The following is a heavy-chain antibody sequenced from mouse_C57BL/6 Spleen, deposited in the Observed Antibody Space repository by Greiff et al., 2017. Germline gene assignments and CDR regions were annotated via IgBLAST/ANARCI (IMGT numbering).Heavy chain of an antibody. D-gene: IGHD2-1*01. J-gene: IGHJ3*01. CDR3: ARGGGNSWFAY. Sequence: VMLVESGAELVKPGASVKISCKASGYAFSSYWMNWVKQRPGKGLEWIGQIYPGDGDTNYNGKFKGKATLTADKSSSTAYMQLSSLTSEDSAVYFCARGGGNSWFAYWGQGTLVTVSA. CDR1: GYAFSSYW. V-gene: IGHV1-80*01. CDR2: IYPGDGDT.